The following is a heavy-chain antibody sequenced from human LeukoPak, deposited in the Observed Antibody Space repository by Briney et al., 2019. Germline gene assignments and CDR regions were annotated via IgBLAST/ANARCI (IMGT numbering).Heavy chain of an antibody. CDR3: ARQRDILTGYPDDAFDI. J-gene: IGHJ3*02. CDR1: GGSISSYY. D-gene: IGHD3-9*01. V-gene: IGHV4-59*08. Sequence: SETLSLTCXXSGGSISSYYWXWIRQPPGKGLEWIGYIYYSGSTNYNPSLKSRVTISVDTSKNQFSLKLSSVTAADTAVYYCARQRDILTGYPDDAFDIWGQGTMVTVSS. CDR2: IYYSGST.